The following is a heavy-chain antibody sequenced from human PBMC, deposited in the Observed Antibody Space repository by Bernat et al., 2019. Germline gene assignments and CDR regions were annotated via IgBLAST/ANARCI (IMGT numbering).Heavy chain of an antibody. D-gene: IGHD3-10*01. Sequence: QVQLQESGPGLVKPSETLSLTCTVSGGSISSYYWSWIRQPPGKGLEWIGYIYYSGSTNYNPSLKSRVTISVDTSKNQFSLKLSSVTAADTAVYYCARDDALYYYGSGSYGYWGQGTLVTVSS. V-gene: IGHV4-59*12. J-gene: IGHJ4*02. CDR1: GGSISSYY. CDR2: IYYSGST. CDR3: ARDDALYYYGSGSYGY.